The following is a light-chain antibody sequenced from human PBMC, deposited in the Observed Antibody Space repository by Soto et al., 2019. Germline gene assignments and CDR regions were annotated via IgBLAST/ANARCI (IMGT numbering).Light chain of an antibody. V-gene: IGLV1-40*01. J-gene: IGLJ2*01. CDR1: SSNIGAGYD. CDR2: GNS. Sequence: QSVLTQPPSVSGAPGQRVTISCTGSSSNIGAGYDVHWYQQLPGTAPKLLIYGNSNRPSGVPDRFSGSKSGTSASLAITGLKAEVVAEYYCQSYDSSLSGWVVFGGGTKLTVL. CDR3: QSYDSSLSGWVV.